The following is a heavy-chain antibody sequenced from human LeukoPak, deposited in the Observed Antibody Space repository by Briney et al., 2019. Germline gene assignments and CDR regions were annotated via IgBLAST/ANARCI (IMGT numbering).Heavy chain of an antibody. CDR3: ARHLGDANDPLDY. CDR1: GYSFTSYW. D-gene: IGHD1-1*01. CDR2: IYPGDSDT. J-gene: IGHJ4*02. V-gene: IGHV5-51*01. Sequence: GESLKISCKGSGYSFTSYWVGWVRQMPGKGLAWMGIIYPGDSDTRYSPFFQGQVTISADKSISTAYLQWSSLKASDTAMYYCARHLGDANDPLDYWGQGTLVTVSS.